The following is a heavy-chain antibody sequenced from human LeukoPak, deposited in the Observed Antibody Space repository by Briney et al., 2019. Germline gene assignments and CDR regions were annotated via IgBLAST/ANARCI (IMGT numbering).Heavy chain of an antibody. CDR3: ARGKWGWIDGAFDI. CDR1: GYTFTGYY. J-gene: IGHJ3*02. Sequence: ASVKVSCKASGYTFTGYYMHWVRQAPGQGLEWMGWIITDTGNPTYAQGFTGRFVFSVDTSVNTAYLQISSLKAEDTAVYYCARGKWGWIDGAFDIWGQGTMVTVSS. D-gene: IGHD1-26*01. CDR2: IITDTGNP. V-gene: IGHV7-4-1*02.